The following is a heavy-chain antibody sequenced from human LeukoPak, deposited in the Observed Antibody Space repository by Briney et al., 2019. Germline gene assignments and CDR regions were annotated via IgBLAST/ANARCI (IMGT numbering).Heavy chain of an antibody. D-gene: IGHD2-2*01. CDR1: GHTFTGYY. J-gene: IGHJ6*02. V-gene: IGHV1-2*02. CDR3: ARGAYCSSTSCGYYYYYGMDV. Sequence: ASVKVSCKASGHTFTGYYMHWVRQAPGQGLEWMGWINPNSGGTNYAQKFQGRVTMTRDTSISTAYMELSRLRSDDTAVYYCARGAYCSSTSCGYYYYYGMDVWGQGTTVTVSS. CDR2: INPNSGGT.